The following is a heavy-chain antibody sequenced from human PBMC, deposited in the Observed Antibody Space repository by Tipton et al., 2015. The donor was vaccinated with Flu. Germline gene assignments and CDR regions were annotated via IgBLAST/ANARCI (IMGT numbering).Heavy chain of an antibody. J-gene: IGHJ6*02. Sequence: SGFTFSSYDMHWVRQVIGKGLEWVSAIGSAGDTYYLDSVKGRFTISRDNAKNSLYLQMNSLRVGDTAVYYCARGPLPDSNWYNGMDVWGQGTTVTVSS. CDR3: ARGPLPDSNWYNGMDV. D-gene: IGHD6-13*01. V-gene: IGHV3-13*01. CDR1: GFTFSSYD. CDR2: IGSAGDT.